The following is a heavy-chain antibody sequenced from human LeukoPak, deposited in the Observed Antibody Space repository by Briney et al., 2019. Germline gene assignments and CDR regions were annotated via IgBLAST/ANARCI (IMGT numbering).Heavy chain of an antibody. CDR1: GFTVSSNY. CDR3: ASQYYDSSARIRPY. Sequence: GGSLRLSCAASGFTVSSNYMSWVRQAPGKGLEWVSVIYSGGSTYYADSVKGRFTISRDNSKNTLYLQMNSLGAEDTAVYYCASQYYDSSARIRPYWGQGTLVTVSS. CDR2: IYSGGST. J-gene: IGHJ4*02. V-gene: IGHV3-53*01. D-gene: IGHD3-22*01.